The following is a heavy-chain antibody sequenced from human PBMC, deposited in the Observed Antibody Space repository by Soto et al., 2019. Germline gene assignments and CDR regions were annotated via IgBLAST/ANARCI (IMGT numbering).Heavy chain of an antibody. CDR1: GFTFSSYA. CDR3: AKDPPSERMQPDYGMDV. D-gene: IGHD6-13*01. V-gene: IGHV3-23*01. Sequence: GGSLRLSCTASGFTFSSYAVSWVRQAPGKGLEWLSLISGSGRYTDYADSVKGRFTISRDNSKNTLYLQMNSLRVEDTAVYYCAKDPPSERMQPDYGMDVWGQGTTVTVSS. J-gene: IGHJ6*02. CDR2: ISGSGRYT.